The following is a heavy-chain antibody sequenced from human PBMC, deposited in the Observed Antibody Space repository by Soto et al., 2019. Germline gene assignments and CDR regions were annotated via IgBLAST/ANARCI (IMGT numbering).Heavy chain of an antibody. CDR2: VWYDGSKK. V-gene: IGHV3-33*01. Sequence: QVQVVESGGGVVQHGRSLRRSCAASGFTFSSFGMHWVRQAPGKGLVWVSLVWYDGSKKSYGDSVKGRFTISRDNSRNTVYLQMNSLRADDTAVYYCARDASYYSLWSGYYPSRNGMDVWGQGTTVTVSS. D-gene: IGHD3-3*01. CDR3: ARDASYYSLWSGYYPSRNGMDV. CDR1: GFTFSSFG. J-gene: IGHJ6*02.